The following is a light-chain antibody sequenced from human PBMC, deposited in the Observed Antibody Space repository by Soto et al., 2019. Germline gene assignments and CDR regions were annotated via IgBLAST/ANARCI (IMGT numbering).Light chain of an antibody. Sequence: QSALTQPPSASGTPGQRVTISCSGSSSNIGSNTVNWYQQLPGTAPKVLIYTNNQRPSGVPDRFSGSKSGTSASLAISGLQSEDEADYYCTAWDDSLNGYVLGSGTKV. CDR3: TAWDDSLNGYV. CDR2: TNN. CDR1: SSNIGSNT. J-gene: IGLJ1*01. V-gene: IGLV1-44*01.